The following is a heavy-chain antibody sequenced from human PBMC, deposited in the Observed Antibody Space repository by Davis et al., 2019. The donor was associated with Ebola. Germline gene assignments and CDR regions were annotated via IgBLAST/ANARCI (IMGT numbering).Heavy chain of an antibody. V-gene: IGHV3-74*03. J-gene: IGHJ4*02. D-gene: IGHD6-13*01. CDR3: AKDLAYSSSWYYFDY. CDR2: INRDGSTT. CDR1: GFTFSSYW. Sequence: HTGGSLRLSCAASGFTFSSYWMHWVRQAPGKGLVWVSCINRDGSTTTYADSVKGRFTISRDNSKNTLYLQMNSLRAEDTAVYYCAKDLAYSSSWYYFDYWGQGTLVTVSS.